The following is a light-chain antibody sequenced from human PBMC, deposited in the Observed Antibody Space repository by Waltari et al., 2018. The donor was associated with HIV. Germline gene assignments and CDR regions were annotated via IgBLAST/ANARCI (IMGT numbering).Light chain of an antibody. CDR1: PGIRID. CDR2: AIS. V-gene: IGKV1-17*01. CDR3: LQHDSYPRT. J-gene: IGKJ4*01. Sequence: DIQMTQSPSSLSASVGDTVTITCRASPGIRIDLGWYQQKPGKAPQRLIYAISSLQSGVPSRFSGSGSGSQFTLTITGLQPEDSATYYCLQHDSYPRTFGGGTKVEIK.